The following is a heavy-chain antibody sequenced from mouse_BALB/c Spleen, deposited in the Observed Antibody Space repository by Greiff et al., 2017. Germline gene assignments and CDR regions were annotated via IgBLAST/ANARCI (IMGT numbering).Heavy chain of an antibody. CDR3: ARERAYAMDY. D-gene: IGHD3-3*01. J-gene: IGHJ4*01. CDR2: INPSNGRT. CDR1: GYTFTSYW. Sequence: VQLQQPGAELVKPGASVKLSCKASGYTFTSYWMHWVKQRPGQGLEWIGEINPSNGRTNYNEKFKSKATLTVDKSSSTAYMQLSSLTSEDSAVYYCARERAYAMDYWGQGTSVTVSS. V-gene: IGHV1S81*02.